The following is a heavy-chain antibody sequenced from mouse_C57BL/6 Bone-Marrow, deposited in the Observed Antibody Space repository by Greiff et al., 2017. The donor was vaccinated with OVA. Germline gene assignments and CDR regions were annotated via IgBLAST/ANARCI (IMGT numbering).Heavy chain of an antibody. D-gene: IGHD2-9*01. V-gene: IGHV2-6*03. Sequence: VQLVESGPGLVAPSQSLSITCTVSGFSLTSYGVHWVRQPPGKGLEWLVVIWSDGSTTYNSALKSRLSISKDNSKSQVFLKMNSLQTDDTAMYYCARPYYGYDGYAMDYWGQGTSVTVSS. CDR3: ARPYYGYDGYAMDY. J-gene: IGHJ4*01. CDR1: GFSLTSYG. CDR2: IWSDGST.